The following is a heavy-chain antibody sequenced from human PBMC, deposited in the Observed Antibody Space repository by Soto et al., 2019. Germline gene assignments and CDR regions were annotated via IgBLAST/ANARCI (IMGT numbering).Heavy chain of an antibody. V-gene: IGHV1-69*04. D-gene: IGHD3-22*01. CDR3: AREGDMKFHSSSSDEPGY. CDR2: IIPSIGII. CDR1: GGTFSSFV. Sequence: QVQLVQSGAEVKKPGSSVKVSCKASGGTFSSFVISWVRQAPGQGLEWMGRIIPSIGIINYAQKFQGRVTITADTSRSTAYMELSSLRSDDTAVYYCAREGDMKFHSSSSDEPGYWGQGTLVTVSS. J-gene: IGHJ4*02.